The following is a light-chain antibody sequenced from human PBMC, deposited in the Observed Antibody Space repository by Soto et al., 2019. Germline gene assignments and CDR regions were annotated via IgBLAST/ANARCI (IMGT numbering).Light chain of an antibody. J-gene: IGKJ1*01. V-gene: IGKV1-5*03. Sequence: DIQMTQSPSTLSASVGDRVTITCRASQSINSWLAWYQQKPGKAPKLLIYKASSLESGVPSRFSGSGSGTDFTLTISSLQPDDFATYYCQQYDSYWTFGQGTKVEIK. CDR3: QQYDSYWT. CDR2: KAS. CDR1: QSINSW.